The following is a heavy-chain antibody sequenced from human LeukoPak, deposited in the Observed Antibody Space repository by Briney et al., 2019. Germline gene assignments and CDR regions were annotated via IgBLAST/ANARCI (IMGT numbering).Heavy chain of an antibody. CDR2: IYHSGST. Sequence: SETLSLTCAVSGYSISSGYYWGWIRQPPGKGLEWIGSIYHSGSTYYNPSLKSRVTISVDTSKNQFSLKLSSVTAADTAVYYCARVLVVVAATSYYYYGMDVWSKGTTVTVSS. V-gene: IGHV4-38-2*01. D-gene: IGHD2-15*01. J-gene: IGHJ6*04. CDR3: ARVLVVVAATSYYYYGMDV. CDR1: GYSISSGYY.